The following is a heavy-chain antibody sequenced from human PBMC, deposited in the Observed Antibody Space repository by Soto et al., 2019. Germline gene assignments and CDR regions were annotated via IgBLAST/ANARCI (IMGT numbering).Heavy chain of an antibody. D-gene: IGHD1-26*01. CDR3: ARDVESGSSQYYYYYYGMDV. Sequence: GGSLRLSCAASGFTFSSYAMHWVRQAPGKGLEWVAVISYDGSIKYYADSVKGRFTISRDNSKNTLYLQMNSLRAEDTAVYYCARDVESGSSQYYYYYYGMDVWGQGTTVTVSS. CDR2: ISYDGSIK. V-gene: IGHV3-30-3*01. CDR1: GFTFSSYA. J-gene: IGHJ6*02.